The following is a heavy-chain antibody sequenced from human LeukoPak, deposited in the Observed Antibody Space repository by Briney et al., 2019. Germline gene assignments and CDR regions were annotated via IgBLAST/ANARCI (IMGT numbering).Heavy chain of an antibody. J-gene: IGHJ1*01. V-gene: IGHV1-69*04. Sequence: ASVKASCKASGGTFSSYAISWVRQAPGQGLEWMGRIIPILGIANYAQKFQGRVTITADKSTSTAYMELSSLRSEDTAVYYCASHPGPEYAEYFQHWGQGTLVTVSS. CDR1: GGTFSSYA. CDR2: IIPILGIA. D-gene: IGHD2/OR15-2a*01. CDR3: ASHPGPEYAEYFQH.